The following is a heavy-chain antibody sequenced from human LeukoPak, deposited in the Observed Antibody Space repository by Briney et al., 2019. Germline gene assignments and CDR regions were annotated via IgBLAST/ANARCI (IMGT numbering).Heavy chain of an antibody. D-gene: IGHD2-2*01. CDR1: GGSFSGYY. V-gene: IGHV4-34*01. CDR3: ARGAGYCSSTSCYRPSFYYGMDV. CDR2: INHSGST. Sequence: SETLSLTCAVYGGSFSGYYWSWIRQPPGKGLEWIGEINHSGSTNYNPSLKSRVTISVDTSKNQFSLKLSSVTAADTAVHYCARGAGYCSSTSCYRPSFYYGMDVWGQGTTVTVSS. J-gene: IGHJ6*02.